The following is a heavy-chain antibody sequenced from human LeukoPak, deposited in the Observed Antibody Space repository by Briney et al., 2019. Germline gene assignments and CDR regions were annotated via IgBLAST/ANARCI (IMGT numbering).Heavy chain of an antibody. D-gene: IGHD6-13*01. CDR2: IYYSGST. CDR1: GGSISSYY. J-gene: IGHJ4*02. Sequence: SETLSLTCTVSGGSISSYYWSWIRQPPGKGLEWIGYIYYSGSTNYNPSLKSRVTISVDTSKNQFSLKLSSVTAADTAVYYCARAPPNFSWYVYWGQGTLVTVSS. V-gene: IGHV4-59*12. CDR3: ARAPPNFSWYVY.